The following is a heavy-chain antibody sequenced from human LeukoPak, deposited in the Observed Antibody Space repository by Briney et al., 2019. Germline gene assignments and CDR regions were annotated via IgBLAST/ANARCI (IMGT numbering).Heavy chain of an antibody. D-gene: IGHD3-16*01. V-gene: IGHV3-48*03. CDR1: GFTFSSYE. Sequence: GGSLRLSCAASGFTFSSYEMNWVRQAPGKGLEWVSDISTSGNTMHYADSVKGRFTISRDNAKNSLDLQMNGLRAEDTAVYYCARRLPGWGIDHWGQGTLVTVSS. CDR3: ARRLPGWGIDH. CDR2: ISTSGNTM. J-gene: IGHJ4*02.